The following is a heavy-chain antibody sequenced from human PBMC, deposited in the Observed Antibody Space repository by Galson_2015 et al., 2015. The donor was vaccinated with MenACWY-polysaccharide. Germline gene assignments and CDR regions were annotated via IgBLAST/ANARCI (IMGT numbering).Heavy chain of an antibody. J-gene: IGHJ4*02. CDR1: GFTFSNYA. Sequence: SLRLSCAASGFTFSNYAMSWVRQAPGKGLEWVSTIGGSGSNTHYADSVKGRFTISRDNSKNTLSLQMNSLRAEYTAVYYCARVRYSTGKYQFDYWGQGTLVAVSS. V-gene: IGHV3-23*01. CDR2: IGGSGSNT. D-gene: IGHD2-2*01. CDR3: ARVRYSTGKYQFDY.